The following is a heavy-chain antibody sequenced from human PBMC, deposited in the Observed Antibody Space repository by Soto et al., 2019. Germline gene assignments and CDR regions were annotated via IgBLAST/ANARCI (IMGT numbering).Heavy chain of an antibody. V-gene: IGHV4-59*01. CDR1: GGSISSYY. D-gene: IGHD2-15*01. CDR2: IYYSGST. Sequence: PSETLSLTCTVSGGSISSYYWSWIRQPPGKGLEWIGYIYYSGSTNYNPSLKSRVTISVDTSKNQFSLKLSSVTAADTAVYYCASFLGYCSGGSCYSKGVFDYWGQGTLVTVSS. CDR3: ASFLGYCSGGSCYSKGVFDY. J-gene: IGHJ4*02.